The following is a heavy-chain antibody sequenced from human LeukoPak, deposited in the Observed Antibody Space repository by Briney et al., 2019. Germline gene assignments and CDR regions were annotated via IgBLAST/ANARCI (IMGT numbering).Heavy chain of an antibody. CDR3: ARGAESKRLIAARRRRLAFPWFDY. CDR2: IIPIFGTA. D-gene: IGHD6-6*01. CDR1: GGTFSSYA. J-gene: IGHJ4*02. Sequence: ASVKVSCKASGGTFSSYAISWVRQAPGQGLEWMGGIIPIFGTANYAQKFQGRVTITADESTSTAYMELSSLRAEDTAVYYCARGAESKRLIAARRRRLAFPWFDYWGQGTLVTVSS. V-gene: IGHV1-69*01.